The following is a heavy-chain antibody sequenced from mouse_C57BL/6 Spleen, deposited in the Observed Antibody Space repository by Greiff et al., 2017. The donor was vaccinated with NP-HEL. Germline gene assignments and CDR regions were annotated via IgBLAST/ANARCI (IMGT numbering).Heavy chain of an antibody. Sequence: QVQLQQSGPELVKPGASVKISCKASGYAFSSSWMNWVKQRPGKGLEWIGRIYPGDGDTNYNGKFKGKATLTADKSSSTAYMQLSSLTSEDSAVYFGARLAPWYYAMDYWGQGTSVTVSS. CDR2: IYPGDGDT. V-gene: IGHV1-82*01. CDR3: ARLAPWYYAMDY. J-gene: IGHJ4*01. CDR1: GYAFSSSW.